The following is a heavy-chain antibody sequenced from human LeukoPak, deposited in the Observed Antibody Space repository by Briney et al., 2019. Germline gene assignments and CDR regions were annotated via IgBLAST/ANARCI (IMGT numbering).Heavy chain of an antibody. D-gene: IGHD3-10*01. Sequence: GGSLRLSWAPSGFTFSDYYISWIRQAPGKGLEWVSYISSSGSTIYYADSVKGRFTISRDNAKNPLCLQMNRLRAEDTAVYYCASWRRVRGRFDYWGQGTLVTVSS. J-gene: IGHJ4*02. V-gene: IGHV3-11*04. CDR3: ASWRRVRGRFDY. CDR2: ISSSGSTI. CDR1: GFTFSDYY.